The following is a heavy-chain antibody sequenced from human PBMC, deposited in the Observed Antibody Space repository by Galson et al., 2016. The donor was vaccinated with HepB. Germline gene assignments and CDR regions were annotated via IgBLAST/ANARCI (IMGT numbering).Heavy chain of an antibody. J-gene: IGHJ5*01. CDR3: AQEVVWLRFAFGS. Sequence: SLRLSCAASGFALSSFNMNWVRQAPGKGLEWISYISSSRNTIDYADSVKGRFTTSSDDAKNSLYLQMNNLSVEDTAVYHCAQEVVWLRFAFGSWGQGTLVTVSS. CDR2: ISSSRNTI. V-gene: IGHV3-48*01. D-gene: IGHD5-12*01. CDR1: GFALSSFN.